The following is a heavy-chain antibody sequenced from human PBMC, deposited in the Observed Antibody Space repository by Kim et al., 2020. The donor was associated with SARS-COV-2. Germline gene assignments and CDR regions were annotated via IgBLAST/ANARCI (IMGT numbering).Heavy chain of an antibody. Sequence: GGSLRLSCAASGFTFSSYTMNWVRQAPGKGLEWVSSISGYGTYVYYADSVKGRFSISRDSANLYLQMNSLRAEDRAIYFCSGATGYWTSDDGMDVWGQGTTVTVSS. CDR2: ISGYGTYV. D-gene: IGHD1-1*01. J-gene: IGHJ6*02. CDR3: SGATGYWTSDDGMDV. V-gene: IGHV3-21*01. CDR1: GFTFSSYT.